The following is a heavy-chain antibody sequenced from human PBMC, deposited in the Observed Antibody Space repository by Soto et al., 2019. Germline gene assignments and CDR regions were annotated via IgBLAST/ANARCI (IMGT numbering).Heavy chain of an antibody. CDR3: ARSYPNTIFGVVPSRGLDV. J-gene: IGHJ6*02. D-gene: IGHD3-3*01. CDR2: IHYTGNT. V-gene: IGHV4-59*01. CDR1: GVSISSNY. Sequence: SETLSLTCIVSGVSISSNYWSWIRQPPGQGLEWIGYIHYTGNTNFNPSLKNRVIISVDTSKNQFSLRLSSVTAADTAVYYCARSYPNTIFGVVPSRGLDVWGQGTTVTVS.